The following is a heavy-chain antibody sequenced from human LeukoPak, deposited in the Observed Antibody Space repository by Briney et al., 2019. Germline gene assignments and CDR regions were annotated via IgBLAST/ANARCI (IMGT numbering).Heavy chain of an antibody. CDR2: SNDDGSA. Sequence: SETLSLTCAVYGGSSTGYYWSWIRQSPGMGLEWVGESNDDGSANYNPSLKSRVTISVDTSKNQFSLKLTSVTAADTAVYYCARWFTAMARFDYWGQGTLVTVSS. D-gene: IGHD5-18*01. CDR3: ARWFTAMARFDY. CDR1: GGSSTGYY. V-gene: IGHV4-34*01. J-gene: IGHJ4*02.